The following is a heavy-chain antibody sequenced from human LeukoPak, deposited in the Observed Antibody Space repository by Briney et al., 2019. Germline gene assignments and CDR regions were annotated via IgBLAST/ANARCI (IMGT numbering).Heavy chain of an antibody. J-gene: IGHJ3*02. V-gene: IGHV3-30-3*01. D-gene: IGHD3-22*01. CDR2: ISYDGSNK. CDR3: ARGGTYYYDSSGYYLSLDDAFDI. CDR1: GFTFSSYA. Sequence: GRSLRLSCAASGFTFSSYAMHWVRQAPGKGLEWVAVISYDGSNKYYADSVKGRFTISRDNSKNTLYLQMNSLRAGDTAVYYCARGGTYYYDSSGYYLSLDDAFDIWGQGTMVTVSS.